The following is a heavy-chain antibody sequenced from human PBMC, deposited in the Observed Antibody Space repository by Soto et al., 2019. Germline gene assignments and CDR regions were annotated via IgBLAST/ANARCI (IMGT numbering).Heavy chain of an antibody. D-gene: IGHD2-2*01. CDR2: INPSGGST. V-gene: IGHV1-46*01. Sequence: ASVKVSCKASGYTFTSYYMHWVRQAPGQGLEWMGIINPSGGSTSYAQKFQGRVTMTRDTSTSTVYMELSSLRSEDTAVYYCARDRSVVVPAAMVPRFDPWGQGTLVTVSS. CDR1: GYTFTSYY. CDR3: ARDRSVVVPAAMVPRFDP. J-gene: IGHJ5*02.